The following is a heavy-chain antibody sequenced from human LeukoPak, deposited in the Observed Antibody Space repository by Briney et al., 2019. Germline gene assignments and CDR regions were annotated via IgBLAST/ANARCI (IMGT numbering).Heavy chain of an antibody. V-gene: IGHV1-8*01. J-gene: IGHJ4*02. CDR3: ARGQKRSTYYDFWSGYYPPLYFDY. Sequence: ASVKVSCKASGYTFTSYDINWVRQATGQGLEWMGWMNPNSGNTGYGQKFQGRVTMTRNTSISTAYMELSSLRSEDTAVYYCARGQKRSTYYDFWSGYYPPLYFDYWGQGTLVTVSS. CDR2: MNPNSGNT. D-gene: IGHD3-3*01. CDR1: GYTFTSYD.